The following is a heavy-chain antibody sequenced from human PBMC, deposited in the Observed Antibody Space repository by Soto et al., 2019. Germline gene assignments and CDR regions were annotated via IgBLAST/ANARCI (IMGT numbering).Heavy chain of an antibody. CDR3: AKDKCSSITCSNFDH. CDR1: GFTFSSYA. D-gene: IGHD2-2*01. CDR2: ISLSGSNT. V-gene: IGHV3-23*01. J-gene: IGHJ4*02. Sequence: PGGSLRLSCAASGFTFSSYAMNWVRQAPGKGLEWVSYISLSGSNTYYADSVKGRFTISRDNSRNSLYLQMNSLRAEDTAVYYCAKDKCSSITCSNFDHWGQGTLVTVSS.